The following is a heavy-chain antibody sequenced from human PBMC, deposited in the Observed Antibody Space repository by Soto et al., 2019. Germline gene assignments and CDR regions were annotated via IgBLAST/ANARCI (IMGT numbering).Heavy chain of an antibody. Sequence: LRLSCTASGFTFSSFLMNWGRHASGQGPDWVSGIDTSGGVSKYADSVKGRFTISRDNSKNTLYLQMNSRRAEDTALYYCAKDKPWNAMDVWGEGPTVTVPP. CDR3: AKDKPWNAMDV. D-gene: IGHD1-1*01. J-gene: IGHJ6*04. CDR1: GFTFSSFL. CDR2: IDTSGGVS. V-gene: IGHV3-23*01.